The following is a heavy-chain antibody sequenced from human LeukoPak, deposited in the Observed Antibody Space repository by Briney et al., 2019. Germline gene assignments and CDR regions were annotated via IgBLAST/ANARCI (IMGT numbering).Heavy chain of an antibody. V-gene: IGHV1-18*01. J-gene: IGHJ4*02. CDR3: ARVYSSGWYEGSYFDY. CDR1: GYTFTSYG. CDR2: ISAYNGNT. D-gene: IGHD6-19*01. Sequence: ASVKVSCKASGYTFTSYGISWVRQAPGQGLEWMGWISAYNGNTNYAQKLQGRVTMTTDTSTSTAYMELRSLRSDATAVYYCARVYSSGWYEGSYFDYWGQGTLVTVSS.